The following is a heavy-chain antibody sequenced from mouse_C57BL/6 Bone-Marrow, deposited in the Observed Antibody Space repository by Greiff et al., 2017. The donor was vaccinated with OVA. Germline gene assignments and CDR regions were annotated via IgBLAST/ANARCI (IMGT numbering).Heavy chain of an antibody. CDR3: TRVGRRYFDV. CDR1: GFNIKDDY. D-gene: IGHD4-1*01. CDR2: IDPENGDT. Sequence: EVQLQQSGAELVRPGASVKLSCTASGFNIKDDYMHWVKQRPEQGLEWIGWIDPENGDTEYASKFQGKATITADTSSNTAYLQLSSLTSEDTAVYYCTRVGRRYFDVWGTGTTVTVSS. V-gene: IGHV14-4*01. J-gene: IGHJ1*03.